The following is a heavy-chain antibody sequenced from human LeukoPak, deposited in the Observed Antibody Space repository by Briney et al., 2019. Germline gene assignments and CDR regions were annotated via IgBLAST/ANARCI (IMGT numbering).Heavy chain of an antibody. CDR2: ISYDGSNK. Sequence: PGRSLRLSCAASGFTFSSYAMHWVRQAPGKGLEWVAVISYDGSNKYYADSVKGRFTISRDNSKNTLYLQMNSLRAEDTAGYYCAKGGYYAPFDYWGRGTLVTVSS. CDR3: AKGGYYAPFDY. D-gene: IGHD3-10*01. CDR1: GFTFSSYA. V-gene: IGHV3-30*04. J-gene: IGHJ4*02.